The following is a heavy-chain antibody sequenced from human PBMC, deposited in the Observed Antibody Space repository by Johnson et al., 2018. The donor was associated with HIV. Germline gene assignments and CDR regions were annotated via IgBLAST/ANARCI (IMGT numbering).Heavy chain of an antibody. J-gene: IGHJ3*02. V-gene: IGHV3-20*04. CDR3: ARENQDAFDI. CDR2: INWNGGST. CDR1: GFTFDDYG. Sequence: EVQLVESGGGVVRPGGSLRLSCAASGFTFDDYGMSWVRQAPGKGLEWVSGINWNGGSTYYAASVKGRFTISRDNSKKTLDLQMNSLRAEDTAVYYCARENQDAFDIWGQGTLVTVSS.